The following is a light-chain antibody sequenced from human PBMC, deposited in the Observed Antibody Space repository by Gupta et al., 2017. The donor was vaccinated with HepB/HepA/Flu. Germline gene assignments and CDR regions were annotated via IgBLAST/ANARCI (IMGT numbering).Light chain of an antibody. V-gene: IGKV1-39*01. CDR3: QQTYSAPRT. J-gene: IGKJ1*01. CDR2: AAT. CDR1: ENILNY. Sequence: IQMPQSPSSLSSSVGDSLTITCRASENILNYLNWYQQKPRKAPKLLIYAATSLQSGVPSGFSGSGSGTDFTLTISSLQSEDFATYYCQQTYSAPRTFGQGTKVEIK.